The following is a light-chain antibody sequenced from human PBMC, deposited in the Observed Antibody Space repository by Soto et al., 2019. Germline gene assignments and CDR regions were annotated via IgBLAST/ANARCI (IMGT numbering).Light chain of an antibody. CDR3: QQYNNWPLT. J-gene: IGKJ4*01. V-gene: IGKV3D-15*01. CDR2: DAS. CDR1: QSISRT. Sequence: EIVLTQSPDTLSVSPGERATLSCRASQSISRTLAWYQQKSGQPPRLLIYDASTRATGLPARFSGSGSGTEFTLTISSLQSEDFAVDYCQQYNNWPLTFGGGTTVEIK.